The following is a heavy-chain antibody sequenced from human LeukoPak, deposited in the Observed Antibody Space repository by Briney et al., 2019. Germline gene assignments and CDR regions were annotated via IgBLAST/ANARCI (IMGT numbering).Heavy chain of an antibody. CDR2: ISGSGGST. CDR1: GFTFSSYA. CDR3: AKDWISSSSWYYFDY. V-gene: IGHV3-23*01. J-gene: IGHJ4*02. Sequence: GGSLRLSCAASGFTFSSYAMSWVRQAPGKGLEWVSAISGSGGSTYYADSVKGRFTISRDNSKNTLYLQMNSLRAEDTAVYYCAKDWISSSSWYYFDYWGQGTLVTVSS. D-gene: IGHD6-13*01.